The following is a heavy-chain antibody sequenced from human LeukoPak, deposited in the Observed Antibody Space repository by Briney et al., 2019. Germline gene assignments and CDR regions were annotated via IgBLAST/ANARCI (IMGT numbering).Heavy chain of an antibody. V-gene: IGHV3-23*01. J-gene: IGHJ4*02. CDR1: GFTFSSYA. CDR2: MSGSGGIT. Sequence: GGSLRLSGAASGFTFSSYAMSWVRQAPGKGLEWVSSMSGSGGITHYADSVKGRFAISRDNSKSTLYLQMNSLRAEDTAVYYCATDWGSSGSYYFDYWGQGTLVTVSS. CDR3: ATDWGSSGSYYFDY. D-gene: IGHD6-19*01.